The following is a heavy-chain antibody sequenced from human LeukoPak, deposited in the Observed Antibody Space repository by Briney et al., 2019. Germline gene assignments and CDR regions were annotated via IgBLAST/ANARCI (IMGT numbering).Heavy chain of an antibody. CDR3: ARADYDILTGYYIFLDY. Sequence: RTGGSLRLSCAASGFTFDDYGMSWVRQAPGKGLEWVSAINWDGGSTGYADSVKGRFTISRDNAKNSLYLQMNSLRAEDTALYYCARADYDILTGYYIFLDYWGQGTLVTVSS. J-gene: IGHJ4*02. D-gene: IGHD3-9*01. CDR2: INWDGGST. V-gene: IGHV3-20*04. CDR1: GFTFDDYG.